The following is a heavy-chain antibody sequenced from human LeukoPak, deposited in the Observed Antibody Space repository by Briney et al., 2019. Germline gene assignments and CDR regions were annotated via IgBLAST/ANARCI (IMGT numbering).Heavy chain of an antibody. Sequence: PGGSLRLSCAASGFTLSSYAMSWVRQAPGKGLEWVSAISGSGGSTYYADSVKGRFTISRDNSKNTLYLQMNSLGAEDTAVYYCVQTHRIAVADVWGQGTLVTVSS. CDR2: ISGSGGST. J-gene: IGHJ4*02. D-gene: IGHD6-19*01. CDR3: VQTHRIAVADV. CDR1: GFTLSSYA. V-gene: IGHV3-23*01.